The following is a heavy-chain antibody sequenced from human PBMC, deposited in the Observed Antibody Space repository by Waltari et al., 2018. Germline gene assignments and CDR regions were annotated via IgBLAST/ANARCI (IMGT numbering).Heavy chain of an antibody. CDR2: ITWDARST. Sequence: EVQLEESGGGVVQPGGSLRLSCAASGFTFADSAMHWVRQAPGKGLEWVSLITWDARSTYYADSVKGRFAISRDNGKDFLYLQMNSLRPDDTALYYCVKEAAGYDSLIANGLDVWGQGTTVTVSS. J-gene: IGHJ6*02. CDR3: VKEAAGYDSLIANGLDV. V-gene: IGHV3-43D*04. CDR1: GFTFADSA. D-gene: IGHD3-9*01.